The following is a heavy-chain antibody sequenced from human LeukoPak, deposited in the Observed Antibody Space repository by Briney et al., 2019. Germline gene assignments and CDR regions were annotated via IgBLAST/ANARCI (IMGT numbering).Heavy chain of an antibody. D-gene: IGHD1-1*01. CDR2: INPSGGST. Sequence: ASVKVSCKASGYTFTSYYMHWVRQAPGQGLEWMGIINPSGGSTSYAQKFQGRVTMTRDTSTGTVYMELSSLRSEDTAVYYCASTAWTPPYYMDVWGKGTTVTVSS. J-gene: IGHJ6*03. CDR1: GYTFTSYY. V-gene: IGHV1-46*03. CDR3: ASTAWTPPYYMDV.